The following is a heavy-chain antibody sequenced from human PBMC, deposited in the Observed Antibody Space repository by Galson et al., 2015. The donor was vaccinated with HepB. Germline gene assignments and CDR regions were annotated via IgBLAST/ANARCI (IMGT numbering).Heavy chain of an antibody. J-gene: IGHJ4*02. V-gene: IGHV1-2*02. Sequence: SVKVSCKASKYTFSDYYIHWVRQASGQGLEWMGWIFPNSGGTTYAQVLQGRVTLTSDTSINAAYLYLSSLTSDDTAVYYCARGRSKWELLRDYFDYWGQGTLVTVSS. D-gene: IGHD1-26*01. CDR3: ARGRSKWELLRDYFDY. CDR1: KYTFSDYY. CDR2: IFPNSGGT.